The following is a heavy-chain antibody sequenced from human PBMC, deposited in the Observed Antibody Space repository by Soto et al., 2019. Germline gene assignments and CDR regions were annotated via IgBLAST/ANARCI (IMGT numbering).Heavy chain of an antibody. J-gene: IGHJ6*03. Sequence: PSETLSLTCTVSGGSISSYYWSWIRQPPGKGLEWIGYIYYSGSTNYNPSLKSRVTISVDTSKNQFSLKLSSVTAADTAVYYCARHYYGLYYYMDVWGKGNTVTVSS. CDR1: GGSISSYY. V-gene: IGHV4-59*08. D-gene: IGHD3-10*01. CDR2: IYYSGST. CDR3: ARHYYGLYYYMDV.